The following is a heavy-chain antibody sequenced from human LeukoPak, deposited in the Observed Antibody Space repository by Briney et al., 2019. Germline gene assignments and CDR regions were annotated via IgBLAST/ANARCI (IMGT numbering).Heavy chain of an antibody. CDR2: INPNSGGT. D-gene: IGHD2-2*01. Sequence: ASVKVSCKASGYTFTGYYMHWVRQAPGQGLEWMGWINPNSGGTNNAQKFQGRVTMTRDTSISTAYMELSRLRSDDTAVYYCARGVGTSLNTYYYYYYMDVWGKGTTVTVSS. CDR3: ARGVGTSLNTYYYYYYMDV. CDR1: GYTFTGYY. J-gene: IGHJ6*03. V-gene: IGHV1-2*02.